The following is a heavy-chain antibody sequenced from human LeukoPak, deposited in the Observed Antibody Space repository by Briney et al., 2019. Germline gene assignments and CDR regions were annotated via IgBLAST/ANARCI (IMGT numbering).Heavy chain of an antibody. D-gene: IGHD6-13*01. J-gene: IGHJ4*02. CDR1: GFTFSSYA. V-gene: IGHV3-64D*06. CDR3: VKGLPGYGGHLDY. CDR2: ISSNGGST. Sequence: GGSLRLSCSASGFTFSSYAMHRVRQAPGKGLEYVSLISSNGGSTYYADSVKGRFTISRDNSKNTLYLEMSSLRVEDTAVYYCVKGLPGYGGHLDYWGQGTLVTVSS.